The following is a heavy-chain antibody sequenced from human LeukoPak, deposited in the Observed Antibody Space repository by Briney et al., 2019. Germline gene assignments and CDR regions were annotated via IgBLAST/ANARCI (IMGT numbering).Heavy chain of an antibody. J-gene: IGHJ5*02. V-gene: IGHV1-69*02. CDR2: IIPILGIA. CDR1: GGTFSSYT. Sequence: SVKVSXKASGGTFSSYTISWVRQAPGQGLEWMGRIIPILGIANYAQKFQGRVTITADKSTSTAYMELSSLRSEDTAVYYCARVRGIFGVVITSYNWFDPWGQGTLVTVSS. CDR3: ARVRGIFGVVITSYNWFDP. D-gene: IGHD3-3*01.